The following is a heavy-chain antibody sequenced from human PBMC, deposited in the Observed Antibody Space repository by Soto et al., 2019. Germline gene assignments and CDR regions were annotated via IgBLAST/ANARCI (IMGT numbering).Heavy chain of an antibody. Sequence: QMQLEQSGPEVKKPGTSVKVSCKASGFTFTSSAFQWVRQARGQRLEWIGWMAGGSGYTNYEQRFQDRVSFTRDMSTATNYMELSRLTSEDTAIYYCAADATAWQQMVPSDYWGQGTLVTVSS. CDR2: MAGGSGYT. CDR3: AADATAWQQMVPSDY. V-gene: IGHV1-58*01. J-gene: IGHJ4*02. D-gene: IGHD2-8*01. CDR1: GFTFTSSA.